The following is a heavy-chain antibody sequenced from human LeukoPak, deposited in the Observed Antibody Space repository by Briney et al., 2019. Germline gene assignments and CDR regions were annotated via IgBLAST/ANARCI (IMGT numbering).Heavy chain of an antibody. CDR3: ARDRDWAFDY. J-gene: IGHJ4*02. V-gene: IGHV3-30*02. Sequence: PGGSLRLSCAAPGFSFSGYGMHWVRQAPGKGLEWVAFTRNDGNNKYYADSVKGRFTISRDNSKNTLSLQMNSLRTEDTAVYYCARDRDWAFDYWGQGILVTVSS. CDR1: GFSFSGYG. CDR2: TRNDGNNK. D-gene: IGHD2-21*01.